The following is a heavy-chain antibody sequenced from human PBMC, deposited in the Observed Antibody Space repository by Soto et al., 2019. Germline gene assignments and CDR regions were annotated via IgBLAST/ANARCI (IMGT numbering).Heavy chain of an antibody. CDR3: ARGSRVKIPAATGRDYYYHGLDV. J-gene: IGHJ6*02. V-gene: IGHV4-34*01. Sequence: QVQLQQWGAGLLKPSETLSLTCAVYGGSFRGYYWSWIRQPPGKGLEWIGEINHRGSANYNPSVKSRVTISEDTSKNQFSLKLNSVTAADTAMYYCARGSRVKIPAATGRDYYYHGLDVWAQGTAVTVSS. CDR1: GGSFRGYY. CDR2: INHRGSA. D-gene: IGHD1-26*01.